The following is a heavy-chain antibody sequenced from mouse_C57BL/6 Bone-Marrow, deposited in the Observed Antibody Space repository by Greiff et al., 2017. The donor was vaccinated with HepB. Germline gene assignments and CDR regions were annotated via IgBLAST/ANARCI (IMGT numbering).Heavy chain of an antibody. V-gene: IGHV5-4*01. D-gene: IGHD2-5*01. CDR2: ISDGGSYT. Sequence: EVQLKESGGGLVKPGGSLKLSCAASGFTFSSYAMSWVRQTPEKRLEWVATISDGGSYTYYPDNVKGRFTISRDNAKNNLYLQMSHLKSEDTAMYYCARAFYSNYVRFAYWGQGTLVTVSA. J-gene: IGHJ3*01. CDR3: ARAFYSNYVRFAY. CDR1: GFTFSSYA.